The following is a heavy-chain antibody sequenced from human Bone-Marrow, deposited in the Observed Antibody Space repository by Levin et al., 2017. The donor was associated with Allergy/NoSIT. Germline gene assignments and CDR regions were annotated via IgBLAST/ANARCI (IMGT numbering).Heavy chain of an antibody. CDR1: GYTFTSYW. V-gene: IGHV5-51*01. CDR3: ARAPGYTSGWHDY. CDR2: IYPGDSDT. D-gene: IGHD6-19*01. Sequence: HGESLKISCQGSGYTFTSYWIAWVRQMPGKGLEYMGVIYPGDSDTRYSASFQGQVTISVDKSISTAYLQWTSLKASDTAMYYCARAPGYTSGWHDYWGQGTLVTVSS. J-gene: IGHJ4*02.